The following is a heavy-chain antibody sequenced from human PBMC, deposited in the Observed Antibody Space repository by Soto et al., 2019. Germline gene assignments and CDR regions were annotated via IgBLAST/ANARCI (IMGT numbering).Heavy chain of an antibody. V-gene: IGHV3-23*01. D-gene: IGHD3-9*01. CDR2: LSGGGSTT. J-gene: IGHJ4*02. Sequence: EVQLLESGGGFVHPGESLRLSCAASGFTFSLSAMSWVRQAPGRGLDWVSSLSGGGSTTDYADSVKGRFTISSDNSKNTVHLQMNSLRAEDTAVYYCAKGPEYDILTGCDYWGQGALVTVSS. CDR3: AKGPEYDILTGCDY. CDR1: GFTFSLSA.